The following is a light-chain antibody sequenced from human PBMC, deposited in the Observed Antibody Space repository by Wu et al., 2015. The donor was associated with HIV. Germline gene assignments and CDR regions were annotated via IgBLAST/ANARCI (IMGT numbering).Light chain of an antibody. V-gene: IGKV1-5*03. CDR2: KTS. CDR1: QSISTW. Sequence: DIQMTQSPSTLSASVGDRVTMTCRASQSISTWLAWYQQKPGKAPKLLIYKTSNLEGGVPSRFSGSGSGTDFTLTILYLQPEDFATYYCQQLSSYPLTFGPGTKVDIK. CDR3: QQLSSYPLT. J-gene: IGKJ3*01.